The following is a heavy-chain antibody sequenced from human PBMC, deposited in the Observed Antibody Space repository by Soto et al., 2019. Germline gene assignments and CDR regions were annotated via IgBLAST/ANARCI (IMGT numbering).Heavy chain of an antibody. V-gene: IGHV5-51*01. CDR3: ARHGFYGDYASNYFDP. J-gene: IGHJ5*02. CDR1: GYKFATYW. Sequence: GSLKISCEGFGYKFATYWIAWVRQMPGKGLEYMGIIYPGDSDSRYSPSFQGQVTFSADKSISTAYMQWSSLKASDTAMYYCARHGFYGDYASNYFDPWGQGTLVTVSS. D-gene: IGHD4-17*01. CDR2: IYPGDSDS.